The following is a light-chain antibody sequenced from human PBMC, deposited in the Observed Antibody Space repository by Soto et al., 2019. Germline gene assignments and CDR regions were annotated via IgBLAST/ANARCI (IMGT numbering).Light chain of an antibody. CDR1: QRVSSNH. CDR2: GGS. CDR3: QQYSSSRT. V-gene: IGKV3-20*01. Sequence: IVLTQSPGTLSLSPGERATLSCSASQRVSSNHLAWYQQNPGQAPKLLIYGGSSRATGIPVRFSGSGSETDFTLTITRLEPEDFAVYYCQQYSSSRTFGQGTKVDIK. J-gene: IGKJ1*01.